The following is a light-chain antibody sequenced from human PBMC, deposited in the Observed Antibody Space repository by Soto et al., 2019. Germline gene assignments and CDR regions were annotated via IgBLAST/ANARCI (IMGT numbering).Light chain of an antibody. CDR1: QSVSRTY. Sequence: EIVLTQSPGTLSLSPGERATLSCRASQSVSRTYLAWYQQKPGQAPRLLIYDASTRATGIPDRFSGSGSGTDFTLTISRLEPEDFAVYYCQQYGNSPITFGQGTRLEIK. CDR2: DAS. J-gene: IGKJ5*01. V-gene: IGKV3-20*01. CDR3: QQYGNSPIT.